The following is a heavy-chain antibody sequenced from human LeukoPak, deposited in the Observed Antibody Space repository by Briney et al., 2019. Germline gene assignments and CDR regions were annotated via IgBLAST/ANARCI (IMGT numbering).Heavy chain of an antibody. CDR2: IYPGDSDT. J-gene: IGHJ3*02. V-gene: IGHV5-51*01. CDR3: AREIYGSGRYDAFDI. Sequence: GESPKISCKGSGYSFTSYWIGWVRQMPGKGLEWMGIIYPGDSDTRYSPSFQGQVTISADKSISTAYLQWSSLKASDTAMYYCAREIYGSGRYDAFDIWGQGTMVTVSS. D-gene: IGHD3-10*01. CDR1: GYSFTSYW.